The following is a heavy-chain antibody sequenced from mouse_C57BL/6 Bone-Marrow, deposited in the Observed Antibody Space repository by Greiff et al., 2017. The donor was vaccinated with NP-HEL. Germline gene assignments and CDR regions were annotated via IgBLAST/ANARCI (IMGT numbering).Heavy chain of an antibody. CDR2: ISYDGSN. Sequence: EVQLQQSGPGLVKPSQSLSLTCSVTGYSITSGYYWNWIRQFPGNKLEWMGYISYDGSNNYNPSLKNRISITRDTSKNQFFLKLNSVTTEDTATYYCAREGVYDYDCWGQGTTLTVSS. V-gene: IGHV3-6*01. CDR1: GYSITSGYY. J-gene: IGHJ2*01. D-gene: IGHD2-4*01. CDR3: AREGVYDYDC.